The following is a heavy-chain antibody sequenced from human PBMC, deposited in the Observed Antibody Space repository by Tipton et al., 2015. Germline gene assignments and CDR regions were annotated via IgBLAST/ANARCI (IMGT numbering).Heavy chain of an antibody. V-gene: IGHV4-59*01. CDR3: ARDLEHGMDV. CDR2: MFYTGIT. CDR1: GDSISRYY. D-gene: IGHD5-24*01. J-gene: IGHJ6*02. Sequence: TLSLTCTVSGDSISRYYWNWIRQPPGKGLEWIGYMFYTGITNYNPSLKSRVTMSVATSKNQFSLKLSSVTAADTAVYYCARDLEHGMDVWGHGTTVTVSS.